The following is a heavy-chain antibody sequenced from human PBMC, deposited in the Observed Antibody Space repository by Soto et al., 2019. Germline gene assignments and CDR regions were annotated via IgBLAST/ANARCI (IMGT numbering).Heavy chain of an antibody. CDR1: GFSLSNARMG. V-gene: IGHV2-26*01. Sequence: SGPTLVNPTETLTLTCTVSGFSLSNARMGVSWIRQPPGKALEWLAHIFSNDEKSYSTSLKSRLTISKDTSKSQVVLTMTNMDPVDTATYYCARMRAVVVVAAPWFDPWGQGTLVTVSS. J-gene: IGHJ5*02. CDR2: IFSNDEK. D-gene: IGHD2-15*01. CDR3: ARMRAVVVVAAPWFDP.